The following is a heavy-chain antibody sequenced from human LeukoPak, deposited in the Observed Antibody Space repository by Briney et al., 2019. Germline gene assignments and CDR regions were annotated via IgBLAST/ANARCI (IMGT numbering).Heavy chain of an antibody. D-gene: IGHD6-19*01. CDR3: AKGSAVADIYFDY. Sequence: GGSLRLSCAAAGFTLRSYAMNWVRQGPGKGLEWVSTMSASDAGTYYADSVKGRFTISRDNSKNTLYLQMNSLRAEDTAVYYCAKGSAVADIYFDYWGQGTLVTVSS. J-gene: IGHJ4*02. CDR1: GFTLRSYA. V-gene: IGHV3-23*01. CDR2: MSASDAGT.